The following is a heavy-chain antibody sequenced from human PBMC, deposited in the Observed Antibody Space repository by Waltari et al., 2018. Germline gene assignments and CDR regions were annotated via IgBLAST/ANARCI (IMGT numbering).Heavy chain of an antibody. V-gene: IGHV4-61*02. CDR3: ARLPRVRGALISY. D-gene: IGHD3-10*01. CDR2: IYSSGGN. J-gene: IGHJ4*01. Sequence: QVQLQESGPGLVKPSHTLSPTCTDSGRSISSCTYYGTCHRRPAGKGLELIGGIYSSGGNNSNPRLKCRDTIAGELSKNLCSVKLGVVTAADTAVYCCARLPRVRGALISYLGHGTLVTVSS. CDR1: GRSISSCTYY.